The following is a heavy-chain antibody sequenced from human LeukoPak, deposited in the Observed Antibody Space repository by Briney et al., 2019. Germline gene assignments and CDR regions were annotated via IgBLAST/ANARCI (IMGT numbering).Heavy chain of an antibody. CDR1: GGPISSYY. D-gene: IGHD2-21*02. J-gene: IGHJ3*02. V-gene: IGHV4-59*08. Sequence: KPSETLSLTCTVSGGPISSYYWSWIRQPPGKGLEWIGYIYYSGSTNYNPSLKSRVTISVDTSKNQFSLKLSSVTAADTAVYYCARLQGPCGGDCYAHAFDIWGQGTMVTVSS. CDR3: ARLQGPCGGDCYAHAFDI. CDR2: IYYSGST.